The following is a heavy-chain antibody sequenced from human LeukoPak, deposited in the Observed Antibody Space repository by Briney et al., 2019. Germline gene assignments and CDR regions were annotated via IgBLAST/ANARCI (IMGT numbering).Heavy chain of an antibody. CDR2: ISAYNGDT. CDR3: ARGGPAPHRITLIVVASSTDAFDI. D-gene: IGHD3-22*01. Sequence: ASVKVSYKASGYTFTSYGISWVRQAPGQGLEWMGWISAYNGDTNYAQKLQGRVTMTTDTSTSTAYMELRSLRSDDTAVYYCARGGPAPHRITLIVVASSTDAFDIWGQGTMVTVSS. CDR1: GYTFTSYG. J-gene: IGHJ3*02. V-gene: IGHV1-18*01.